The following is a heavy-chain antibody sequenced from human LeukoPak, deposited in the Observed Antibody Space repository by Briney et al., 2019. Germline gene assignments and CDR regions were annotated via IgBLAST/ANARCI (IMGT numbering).Heavy chain of an antibody. D-gene: IGHD6-13*01. Sequence: SETLSLTCVVPGYSISSGYYWGWFRQPPGKGLEWIGCIYHSGSTHFNPSLKSRVTILVDTSKNQLSLKVSSVTAADTAVYYCARQGGSNSPYYYYFMDVWGKGTTVTVSS. CDR3: ARQGGSNSPYYYYFMDV. V-gene: IGHV4-38-2*01. CDR1: GYSISSGYY. J-gene: IGHJ6*03. CDR2: IYHSGST.